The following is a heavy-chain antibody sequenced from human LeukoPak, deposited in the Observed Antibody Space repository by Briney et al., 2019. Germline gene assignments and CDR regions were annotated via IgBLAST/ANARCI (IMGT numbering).Heavy chain of an antibody. V-gene: IGHV4-61*02. CDR3: ARDKGNYDYFDY. CDR1: GVSISSGSYY. CDR2: IYTSGST. D-gene: IGHD1-7*01. Sequence: SQTLSLTCTVSGVSISSGSYYWSWIRQPAGQGLEWIGRIYTSGSTNYNPSLKSRVTISVDTSKNQFSLKLSSVTAADTAVYYCARDKGNYDYFDYWGQGTLVTVSS. J-gene: IGHJ4*02.